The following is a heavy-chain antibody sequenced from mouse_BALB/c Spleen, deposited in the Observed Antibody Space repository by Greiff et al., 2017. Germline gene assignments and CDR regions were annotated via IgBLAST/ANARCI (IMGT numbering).Heavy chain of an antibody. Sequence: EVQLVESGPGLVKPSQSLSLTCTVTGYSITSDYAWNWIRQFPGNKLEWMGYISYSGSTSYNPSLKSRISITRDTSKNQFFLQLNSVTTEDTATYYCAREYYRYDGDYFDYWGQGTTLTVSS. CDR1: GYSITSDYA. V-gene: IGHV3-2*02. CDR3: AREYYRYDGDYFDY. J-gene: IGHJ2*01. CDR2: ISYSGST. D-gene: IGHD2-14*01.